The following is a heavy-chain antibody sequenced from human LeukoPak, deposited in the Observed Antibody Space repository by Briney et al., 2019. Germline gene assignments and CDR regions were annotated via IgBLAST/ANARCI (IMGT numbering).Heavy chain of an antibody. CDR2: ISDDGSNK. CDR3: AKSIEDTTYYDY. V-gene: IGHV3-30-3*02. Sequence: PGGSLRLSCAASGFTFSSYAMHWVRQAPGKGLEWVSVISDDGSNKYYADFVKGRFTVSRDNSKNSLYLQMNSLRAEDTAVYYCAKSIEDTTYYDYWGQGTLVTVSS. J-gene: IGHJ4*02. D-gene: IGHD2-15*01. CDR1: GFTFSSYA.